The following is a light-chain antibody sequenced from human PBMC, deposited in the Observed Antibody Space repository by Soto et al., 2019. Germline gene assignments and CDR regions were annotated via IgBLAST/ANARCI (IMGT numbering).Light chain of an antibody. CDR1: QSVLYSSNNKNY. V-gene: IGKV4-1*01. Sequence: DIVMTQSPDSLAVSLGERATINCKSSQSVLYSSNNKNYLAWYQQKPGQPPKLLIYWASTRESGVPDRFSGSGSGTDLHLTISSLQADDVAVYYCQQYYITPRTFGQGTKVQIK. J-gene: IGKJ1*01. CDR3: QQYYITPRT. CDR2: WAS.